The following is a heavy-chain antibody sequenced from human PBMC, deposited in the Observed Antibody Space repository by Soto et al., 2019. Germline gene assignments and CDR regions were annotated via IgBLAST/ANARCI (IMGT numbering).Heavy chain of an antibody. CDR3: ATNYAYYYYYGMDV. Sequence: SETLSLTCTVSGGSISSSSYYWVWIRQPPGKGLEGIGSIYYSGSTYYNPSLKSRVTISVDTSKNQFSLKLSSVTAADTAVYYCATNYAYYYYYGMDVWGQGTTVTVSS. J-gene: IGHJ6*02. D-gene: IGHD4-4*01. V-gene: IGHV4-39*01. CDR1: GGSISSSSYY. CDR2: IYYSGST.